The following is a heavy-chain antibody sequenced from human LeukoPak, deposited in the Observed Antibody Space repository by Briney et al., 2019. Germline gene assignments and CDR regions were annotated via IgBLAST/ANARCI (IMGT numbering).Heavy chain of an antibody. CDR2: IWGGGGST. CDR3: AKDGLHYDFWSGSPFDP. V-gene: IGHV3-23*01. J-gene: IGHJ5*02. CDR1: GFTFSSYA. D-gene: IGHD3-3*01. Sequence: GGSLRLSCAASGFTFSSYAMSWVRQAPGKGLEWVAAIWGGGGSTYYADSVKGRFTISRDNSKNTLYLQMNSLRAEDTAVYYCAKDGLHYDFWSGSPFDPWGQGTLVPVSS.